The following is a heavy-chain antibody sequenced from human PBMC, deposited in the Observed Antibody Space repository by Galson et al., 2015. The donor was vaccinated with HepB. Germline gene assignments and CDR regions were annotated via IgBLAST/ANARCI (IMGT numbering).Heavy chain of an antibody. D-gene: IGHD2-21*02. J-gene: IGHJ3*02. V-gene: IGHV1-2*02. CDR3: ASWWLAVVTHDAFDI. CDR2: INPNSGGT. Sequence: SVRVSCKASGYTFTGYYMHWVRQAPGQGLEWMGWINPNSGGTNYAQKFQGRVTMTRDTSISTAYMELSRLRSDDTAVYYCASWWLAVVTHDAFDIWGQGTMVTVSS. CDR1: GYTFTGYY.